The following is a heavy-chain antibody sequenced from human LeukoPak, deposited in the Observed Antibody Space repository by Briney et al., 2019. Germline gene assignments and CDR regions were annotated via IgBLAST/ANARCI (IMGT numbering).Heavy chain of an antibody. CDR2: MNPNSGNT. Sequence: ASVKVSCKASGYTFTSYDINWVRQATGQGLEWMGWMNPNSGNTGYAQKFQGRVTMTRNTSISTAYMELSSLRSEDTAVYYCAQRGATTVGGAFDIWAQGTMVTVSS. V-gene: IGHV1-8*01. J-gene: IGHJ3*02. CDR3: AQRGATTVGGAFDI. D-gene: IGHD4-23*01. CDR1: GYTFTSYD.